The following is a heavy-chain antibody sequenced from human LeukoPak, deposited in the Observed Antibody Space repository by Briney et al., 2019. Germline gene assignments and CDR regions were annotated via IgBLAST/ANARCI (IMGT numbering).Heavy chain of an antibody. CDR3: AKDGQL. V-gene: IGHV3-48*01. J-gene: IGHJ4*02. D-gene: IGHD5-24*01. CDR1: GFTFSTYS. CDR2: ISSSSSTI. Sequence: PGGSLRLSCAASGFTFSTYSMNWVRQAPRKGLEWVSYISSSSSTIYYADSVKGRVTISRDNSKNTLYLQMNSLRAGDTALYYCAKDGQLWGQGTLVTVSS.